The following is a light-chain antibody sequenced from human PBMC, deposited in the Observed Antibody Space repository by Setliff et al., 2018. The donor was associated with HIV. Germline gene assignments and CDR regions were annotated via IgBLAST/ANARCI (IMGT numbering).Light chain of an antibody. CDR2: DVS. Sequence: QSVLAQPASVSGSPGQSINISCTGSSSDVGSPLSSVSWYQQHPGKAPKFMIYDVSKRPSGVPDRFSGSKSGNTASLTIPGLQAEDEADYYCCSYAGIYTYVYGSGTKVTVL. J-gene: IGLJ1*01. V-gene: IGLV2-11*01. CDR1: SSDVGSPLS. CDR3: CSYAGIYTYV.